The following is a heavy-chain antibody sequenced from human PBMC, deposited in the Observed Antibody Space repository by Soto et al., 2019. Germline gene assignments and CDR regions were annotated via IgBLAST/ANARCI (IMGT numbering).Heavy chain of an antibody. D-gene: IGHD2-15*01. Sequence: QVQLVQSGAEVKKPGSSVKVSCKASGGTFSSYAISWVRQAPGQGLEWMGGIIPIFGTANYAQKFQGIVTITADASTSTSYMELSRRRSEDTAVYYSARHPGGRGYYYGMDVWCPGTTGTVSS. V-gene: IGHV1-69*12. CDR2: IIPIFGTA. J-gene: IGHJ6*02. CDR3: ARHPGGRGYYYGMDV. CDR1: GGTFSSYA.